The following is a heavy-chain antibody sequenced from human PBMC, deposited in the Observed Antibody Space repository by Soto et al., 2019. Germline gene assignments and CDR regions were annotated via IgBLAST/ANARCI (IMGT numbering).Heavy chain of an antibody. CDR1: GFTFSSYG. D-gene: IGHD5-12*01. CDR3: AKSERWLQLNPFDY. Sequence: GGSLRLSCAASGFTFSSYGMHWVRQAPGKGLEWVAVISYDGSNKYYADSVKGRFTISRDNSKDTLYLQMNSLRAEDTAVYYCAKSERWLQLNPFDYWGQGTLVTVSS. CDR2: ISYDGSNK. V-gene: IGHV3-30*18. J-gene: IGHJ4*02.